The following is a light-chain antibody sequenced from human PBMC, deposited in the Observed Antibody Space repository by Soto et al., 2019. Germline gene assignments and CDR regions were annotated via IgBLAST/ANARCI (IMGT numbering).Light chain of an antibody. V-gene: IGLV1-40*01. CDR1: SSNIGAGYD. Sequence: QSALTQPPSVSGAPGQRVTISCTGSSSNIGAGYDVQWYQKLPGTAPKLLIYANNNRPSGVPDRFSGSKSGTSASLAITGLQAEDEADYYCQSYDSSLSKLFGGGTKLTVL. CDR3: QSYDSSLSKL. CDR2: ANN. J-gene: IGLJ2*01.